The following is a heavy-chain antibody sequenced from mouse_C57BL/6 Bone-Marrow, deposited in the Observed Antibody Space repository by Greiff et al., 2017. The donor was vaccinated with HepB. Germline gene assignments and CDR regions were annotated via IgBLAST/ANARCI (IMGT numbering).Heavy chain of an antibody. D-gene: IGHD1-1*01. CDR2: IHPSDSDT. J-gene: IGHJ3*01. CDR1: GYTFTSYW. CDR3: ANYYGSSPFGY. V-gene: IGHV1-74*01. Sequence: VQLQQPGAELVKPGASVKVSCKASGYTFTSYWMHWVKQRPGQGLELIGRIHPSDSDTNYNQKFKGKATLTVDKSSSTAYMQLSSLTSEDSAVYYCANYYGSSPFGYWGQGTLVTVSA.